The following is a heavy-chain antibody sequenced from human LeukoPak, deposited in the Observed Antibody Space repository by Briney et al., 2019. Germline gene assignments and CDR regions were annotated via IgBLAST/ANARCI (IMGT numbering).Heavy chain of an antibody. J-gene: IGHJ3*02. D-gene: IGHD3-3*01. CDR2: IKSKTDGGTT. V-gene: IGHV3-15*01. Sequence: RAGGSLRLSCAASGFTFSNAWMSWVRQAPGKGLEWVGRIKSKTDGGTTDYAAPVKGRFTISRDDSKNTLYLQMNSLKTEDTAVYYCTTALDYDFWSGSILDAFDIWGQGTMVTVSS. CDR1: GFTFSNAW. CDR3: TTALDYDFWSGSILDAFDI.